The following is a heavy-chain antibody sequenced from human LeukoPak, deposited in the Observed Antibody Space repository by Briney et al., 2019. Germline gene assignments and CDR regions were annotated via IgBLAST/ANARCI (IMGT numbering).Heavy chain of an antibody. CDR1: GYTFTSYG. J-gene: IGHJ6*03. CDR2: ISAYKCNT. Sequence: ASVNVSCKASGYTFTSYGISWVRQAPGQGLEWMGWISAYKCNTNYAQKLQGRVTMTTDTSTSTAYMELRSLRSDDTAVYYCARRSGYDILTGTGHYYYYMDVWGKGTTVT. D-gene: IGHD3-9*01. CDR3: ARRSGYDILTGTGHYYYYMDV. V-gene: IGHV1-18*01.